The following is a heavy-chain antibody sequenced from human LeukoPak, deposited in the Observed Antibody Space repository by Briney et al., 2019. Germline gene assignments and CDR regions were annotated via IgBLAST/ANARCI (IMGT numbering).Heavy chain of an antibody. J-gene: IGHJ3*02. CDR2: ISGSGNTI. CDR3: ARDAEGGDYGNAAFDI. Sequence: PGGSLRLSCAATGFTFSSYEMNWVRQAPGKGLEWVSYISGSGNTIHYADSVKGRFTISRDNAKNSLYLQMNSLRAEDTAVYYCARDAEGGDYGNAAFDIWDQGTVVTVSS. V-gene: IGHV3-48*03. CDR1: GFTFSSYE. D-gene: IGHD4-17*01.